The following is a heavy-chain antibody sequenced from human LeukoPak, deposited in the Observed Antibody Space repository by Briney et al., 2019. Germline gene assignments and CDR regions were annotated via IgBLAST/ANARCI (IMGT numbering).Heavy chain of an antibody. CDR3: ARGRYLTTSGGAAAGFLDY. Sequence: SETLSLTCTVSGGSISSSSYYWNWIRQSPGKGLEWIGEINHSGSTHYNPSLKSRVTISVDTSQKQFSLRLTSMTAADTAVYYCARGRYLTTSGGAAAGFLDYWGQGSLVTVST. V-gene: IGHV4-39*07. D-gene: IGHD6-13*01. CDR2: INHSGST. J-gene: IGHJ4*02. CDR1: GGSISSSSYY.